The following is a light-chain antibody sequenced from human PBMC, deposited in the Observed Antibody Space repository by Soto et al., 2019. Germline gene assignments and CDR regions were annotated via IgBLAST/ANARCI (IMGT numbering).Light chain of an antibody. CDR1: QRVDRW. V-gene: IGKV1-5*01. CDR2: DAS. CDR3: QQYKDYTYT. Sequence: DIQMTQSPATLSASVGDRVTITCRASQRVDRWLAWYQQKPGQAPKLLISDASTLESGVPSRFSGSGSVTELTLTITSLQPDDFATYYCQQYKDYTYTFGQGTRVE. J-gene: IGKJ2*01.